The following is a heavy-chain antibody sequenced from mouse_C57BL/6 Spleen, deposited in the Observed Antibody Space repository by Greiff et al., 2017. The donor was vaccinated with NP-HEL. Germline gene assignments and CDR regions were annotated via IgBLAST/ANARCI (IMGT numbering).Heavy chain of an antibody. D-gene: IGHD1-1*01. CDR3: ARPITTVVPRYFDV. Sequence: VQLVESGPELVKPGASVKISCKASGYTFTDYYINWVKQRPGQGLEWIGWIFPGSGSTYYNEKFKGKATLTVDKSSSTAYMLLSSLTSEDSAVYFCARPITTVVPRYFDVWGTGTTVTVSS. J-gene: IGHJ1*03. CDR2: IFPGSGST. CDR1: GYTFTDYY. V-gene: IGHV1-75*01.